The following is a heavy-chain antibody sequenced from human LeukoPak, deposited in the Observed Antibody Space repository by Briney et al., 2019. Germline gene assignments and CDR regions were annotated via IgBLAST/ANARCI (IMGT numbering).Heavy chain of an antibody. Sequence: PGGSLRCSCAVSGFTFSGFWMSWSRQAPGKGLEWVASINSDGSEGYYADVVKGRFTISRDNAENSLYLQINSLRAEDTAVYYCARSSYSSSSSVWGQGTMVTVSS. CDR1: GFTFSGFW. CDR2: INSDGSEG. D-gene: IGHD6-6*01. J-gene: IGHJ3*01. CDR3: ARSSYSSSSSV. V-gene: IGHV3-7*03.